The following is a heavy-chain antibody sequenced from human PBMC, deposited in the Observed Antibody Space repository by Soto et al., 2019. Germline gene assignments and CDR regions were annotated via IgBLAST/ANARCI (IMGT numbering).Heavy chain of an antibody. Sequence: GGSMRLSCTASGFTFSSYSMNWVRQAPGKGLEWVSSISSSSSYIYYADSVKGRFTISRDNAKNSLYLQMNSLRAEDTAVYYCARDVHYDILTGYYLQSSSDPWCPGPLVTVSS. CDR3: ARDVHYDILTGYYLQSSSDP. J-gene: IGHJ5*02. CDR1: GFTFSSYS. CDR2: ISSSSSYI. V-gene: IGHV3-21*01. D-gene: IGHD3-9*01.